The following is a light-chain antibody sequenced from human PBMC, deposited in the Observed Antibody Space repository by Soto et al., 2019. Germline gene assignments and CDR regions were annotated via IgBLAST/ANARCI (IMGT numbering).Light chain of an antibody. CDR3: QQYNKWPWT. J-gene: IGKJ1*01. Sequence: EIVMTQSPATLSVSPGERATLSCRASQSVSSNLAWYQQKPGQAPRLLIYGASTRATGIPARFSGSGSGTGXTLXXSXLQSEHFVXXXXQQYNKWPWTFGQGTTVELK. CDR2: GAS. CDR1: QSVSSN. V-gene: IGKV3-15*01.